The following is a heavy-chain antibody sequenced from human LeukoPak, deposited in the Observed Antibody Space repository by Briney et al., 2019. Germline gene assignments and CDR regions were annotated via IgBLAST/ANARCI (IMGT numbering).Heavy chain of an antibody. CDR2: ISYDGSNK. Sequence: GGSLRLSCAASGFTFSSYGMHWVRQAPGKGLEWVAVISYDGSNKYYAVSVKGRFTISRDNSKNMLYLQMNSLRAEDTAVYYCAKDSKSYGTFDYWGQGTLVTVSS. CDR1: GFTFSSYG. CDR3: AKDSKSYGTFDY. J-gene: IGHJ4*02. V-gene: IGHV3-30*18. D-gene: IGHD5-18*01.